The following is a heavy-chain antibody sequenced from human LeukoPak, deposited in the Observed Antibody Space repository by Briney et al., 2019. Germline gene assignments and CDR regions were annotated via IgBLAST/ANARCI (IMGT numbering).Heavy chain of an antibody. CDR1: GYTFTGYY. J-gene: IGHJ6*03. CDR3: AQGVATHYYYYYMDV. Sequence: GASVKVSCRASGYTFTGYYMHWVRQAPGQGLEWMGWINPNSGGTNYAQKFQGGVTMTRDTSISTAYMELSRLRSDDTAVYYCAQGVATHYYYYYMDVWGKGTTVTISS. D-gene: IGHD5-12*01. CDR2: INPNSGGT. V-gene: IGHV1-2*02.